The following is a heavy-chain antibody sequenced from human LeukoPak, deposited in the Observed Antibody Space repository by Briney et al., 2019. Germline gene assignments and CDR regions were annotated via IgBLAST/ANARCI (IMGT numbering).Heavy chain of an antibody. D-gene: IGHD3-22*01. CDR1: GFTVSSYY. Sequence: GGSLRLSCAVSGFTVSSYYMTWVRQAPGKGLEWVSTISGPGSSTYSADSVKGRFTISRDNSKNTLYLQMHSLRAEDTAIYYCAKPSRDFDSSGYSHFDYWGQGTLVTVSS. CDR2: ISGPGSST. CDR3: AKPSRDFDSSGYSHFDY. V-gene: IGHV3-23*01. J-gene: IGHJ4*02.